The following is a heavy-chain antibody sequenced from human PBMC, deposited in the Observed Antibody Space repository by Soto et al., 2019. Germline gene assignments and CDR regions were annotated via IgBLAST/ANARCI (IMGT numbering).Heavy chain of an antibody. J-gene: IGHJ5*02. CDR1: GGSFSNYI. CDR3: VRGLFGHQWLVGLDT. D-gene: IGHD6-19*01. Sequence: QVHLVQSGAEVKKPGSSVKVSCKASGGSFSNYIFAWVRQAPGQGLEWMGGTIPMFATAQYAQTLQGRVTMTADESTNTVHRVLTSLTSDDTAVEYCVRGLFGHQWLVGLDTWGQGTLVTVSS. V-gene: IGHV1-69*01. CDR2: TIPMFATA.